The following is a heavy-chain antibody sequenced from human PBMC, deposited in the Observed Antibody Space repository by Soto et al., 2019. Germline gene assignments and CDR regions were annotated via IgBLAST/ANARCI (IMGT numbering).Heavy chain of an antibody. CDR1: GGSISSTSYY. J-gene: IGHJ6*03. CDR3: SRLWVPATYYYYYMDV. Sequence: QLQLQESGPGLVKPSETLSLTCTVSGGSISSTSYYWGWIRQPPGKGLEWIGRLYYSGSTYYNPSVKSRVTISLDTPKSQFSLKLSSVTAADTAVYYCSRLWVPATYYYYYMDVWGKGTTVTVSS. V-gene: IGHV4-39*01. D-gene: IGHD3-16*01. CDR2: LYYSGST.